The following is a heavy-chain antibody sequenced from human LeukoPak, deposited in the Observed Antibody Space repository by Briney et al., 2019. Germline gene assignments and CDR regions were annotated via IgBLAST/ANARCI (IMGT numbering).Heavy chain of an antibody. V-gene: IGHV3-30*04. CDR2: ISYDGSNK. Sequence: PGRSLRLSCAASGFTFSSYAMHWVRQAPGKGLEWVAVISYDGSNKYYADSVKGRFTISRDNAKNSLYLQMNSLRAEDTAVYYCARDRRRTYGSGSSFDYWGQGTLVTVSS. CDR1: GFTFSSYA. D-gene: IGHD3-10*01. J-gene: IGHJ4*02. CDR3: ARDRRRTYGSGSSFDY.